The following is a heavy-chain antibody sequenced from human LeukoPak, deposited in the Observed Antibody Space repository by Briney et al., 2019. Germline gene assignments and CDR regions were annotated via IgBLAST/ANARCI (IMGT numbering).Heavy chain of an antibody. CDR2: IYYSGST. CDR3: ARLGSSSWYGWEGFDY. D-gene: IGHD6-13*01. J-gene: IGHJ4*02. CDR1: GGSISSYY. Sequence: SETLSLTCTVSGGSISSYYWSWIRQPPGKGLEWIGYIYYSGSTNYNPSLKNRVTISVDTSNNQFSLKLSSVTAADTAVYYCARLGSSSWYGWEGFDYWGQGTLVTVSS. V-gene: IGHV4-59*01.